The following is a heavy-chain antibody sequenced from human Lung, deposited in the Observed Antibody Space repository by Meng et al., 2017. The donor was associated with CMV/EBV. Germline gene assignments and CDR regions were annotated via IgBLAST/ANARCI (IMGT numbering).Heavy chain of an antibody. CDR1: GFTFSTYT. CDR2: ISTSSSTI. J-gene: IGHJ6*02. D-gene: IGHD3-3*01. CDR3: AGGVPAAIGYYDFWSGYLYGMDV. V-gene: IGHV3-48*04. Sequence: GGSXRLXXAASGFTFSTYTMNWVRQAPGKGLEWASDISTSSSTIYYADSVKGRFTISRDNAKNSLYLQMNSLRAEDTAVYYCAGGVPAAIGYYDFWSGYLYGMDVWGQGTXVTVSS.